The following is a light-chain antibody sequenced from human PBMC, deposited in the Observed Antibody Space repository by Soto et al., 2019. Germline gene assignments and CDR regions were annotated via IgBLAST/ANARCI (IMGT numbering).Light chain of an antibody. CDR1: SSDVGGYNY. Sequence: QSALTQPPSASGSPGQSVAISCTGTSSDVGGYNYVSWYQQHPGKAPKLMIYEVNKRPSGVPDRFSGSKSGNTASLTVSGLQGEDEADYYCSSYAGSSNVFGTGTKVTAL. J-gene: IGLJ1*01. CDR3: SSYAGSSNV. V-gene: IGLV2-8*01. CDR2: EVN.